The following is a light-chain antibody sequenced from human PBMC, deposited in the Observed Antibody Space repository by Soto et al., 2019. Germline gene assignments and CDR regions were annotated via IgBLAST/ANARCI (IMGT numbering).Light chain of an antibody. CDR3: SSFSGSSTPYV. V-gene: IGLV2-14*01. CDR2: EVN. Sequence: QSALTQPDSVSGSPGQSITISCTGTSRDVGGYKYVSWYQQHPGKAPKLMIFEVNSRPSGVSNRFSGSKSDNTASLTISGLQAEDEADYYCSSFSGSSTPYVFGTGTKLTVL. J-gene: IGLJ1*01. CDR1: SRDVGGYKY.